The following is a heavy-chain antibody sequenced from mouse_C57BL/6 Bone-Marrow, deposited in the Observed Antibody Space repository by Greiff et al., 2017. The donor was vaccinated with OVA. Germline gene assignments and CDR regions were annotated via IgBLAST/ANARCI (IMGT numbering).Heavy chain of an antibody. J-gene: IGHJ2*01. CDR1: GFNIKDDY. CDR2: IDPENGDT. D-gene: IGHD1-1*01. Sequence: VHVKQSGAELVRPGASVKLSCTASGFNIKDDYMHWVKQRPEQGLEWIGWIDPENGDTEYASKFQGKATITADTSSNTAYLQLSSLTSEDTAVYYCTTTTGFDYWGQGTTLTVSS. V-gene: IGHV14-4*01. CDR3: TTTTGFDY.